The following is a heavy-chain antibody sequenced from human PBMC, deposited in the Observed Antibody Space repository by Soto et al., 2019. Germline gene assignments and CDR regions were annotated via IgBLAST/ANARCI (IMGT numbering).Heavy chain of an antibody. CDR2: INPGDSES. J-gene: IGHJ5*02. D-gene: IGHD4-4*01. CDR3: ARPANNYVDP. CDR1: GYSFSNYW. V-gene: IGHV5-51*01. Sequence: GESRKISCKASGYSFSNYWMGWVRQMPGKGLEWMAMINPGDSESRYSPSFQGQVTISADKYISTAYLQWNSLKASDTAMYYCARPANNYVDPWGQGTLVTVSS.